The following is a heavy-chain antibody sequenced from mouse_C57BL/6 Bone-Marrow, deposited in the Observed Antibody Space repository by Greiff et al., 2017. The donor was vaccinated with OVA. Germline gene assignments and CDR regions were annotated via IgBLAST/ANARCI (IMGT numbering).Heavy chain of an antibody. CDR2: ISNGGGST. D-gene: IGHD4-1*01. CDR1: GFTFSDYY. V-gene: IGHV5-12*01. J-gene: IGHJ2*01. CDR3: ARHGTGTVDY. Sequence: EVQGVESGGGLVQPGGSLKLSCAASGFTFSDYYMYWVRQTPEKRLEWVAYISNGGGSTYYPDTVKGRFTISRDNAKNTLYLQMSRLKSEDTAMYYCARHGTGTVDYWGQGTTLTVSS.